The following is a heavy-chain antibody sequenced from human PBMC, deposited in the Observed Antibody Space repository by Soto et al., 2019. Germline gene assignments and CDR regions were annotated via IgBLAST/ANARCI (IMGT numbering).Heavy chain of an antibody. D-gene: IGHD2-21*02. CDR3: ARGGHVVVVTAVLDY. Sequence: QVPLMQSGAEVKKPGASVKVSCKASGDTFTDYYIHWVRQAPGQGLEWMGTVNPSGGHTSYAQHFLGRVTMTRDTSTSTLYMELTSLTSDDTAIYYCARGGHVVVVTAVLDYWGQGTLVTVSS. V-gene: IGHV1-46*01. J-gene: IGHJ4*02. CDR2: VNPSGGHT. CDR1: GDTFTDYY.